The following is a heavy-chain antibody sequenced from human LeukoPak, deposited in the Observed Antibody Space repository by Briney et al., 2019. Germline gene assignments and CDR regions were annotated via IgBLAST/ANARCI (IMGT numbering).Heavy chain of an antibody. Sequence: ASVKVSCKASGYTFTSYGISWVRQAPGQGLEWMEWISAYNGNTNYAQKLQGRVTMTTDTSTSTAYMELRSLRSDDTAVYYCARDWKVRGVIMSPSFGMDVWGKGTTVTVSS. V-gene: IGHV1-18*01. CDR1: GYTFTSYG. D-gene: IGHD3-10*01. CDR3: ARDWKVRGVIMSPSFGMDV. CDR2: ISAYNGNT. J-gene: IGHJ6*04.